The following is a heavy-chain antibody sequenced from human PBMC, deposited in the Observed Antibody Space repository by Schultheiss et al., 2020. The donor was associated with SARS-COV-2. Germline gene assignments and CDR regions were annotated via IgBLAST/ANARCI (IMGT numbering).Heavy chain of an antibody. CDR2: ISGSGGST. J-gene: IGHJ6*02. CDR1: GFSFSIYA. V-gene: IGHV3-23*01. Sequence: GGSLRLSCAASGFSFSIYAMSWVRQAPGKGLEWVSAISGSGGSTYYADSVKGRFTISRDNSKNTLYLQMNSLRAEDTAVYYCARAYYDFWSGYYSHYYYGMDVWGQGTTVTVSS. CDR3: ARAYYDFWSGYYSHYYYGMDV. D-gene: IGHD3-3*01.